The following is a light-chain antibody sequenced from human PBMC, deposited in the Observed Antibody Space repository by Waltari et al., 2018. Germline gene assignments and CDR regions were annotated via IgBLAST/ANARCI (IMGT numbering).Light chain of an antibody. V-gene: IGKV3-11*01. CDR2: DAS. CDR1: QSVSRY. CDR3: QRRGHWPPGAT. Sequence: EIVLTQSPATLSLSPGERATLSCRASQSVSRYLAWYQQKPGQAPRLLIYDASNRATGIPARFRGSGPGTDFTLTISSLEPEDFAVYYCQRRGHWPPGATFGPGTRVDIK. J-gene: IGKJ3*01.